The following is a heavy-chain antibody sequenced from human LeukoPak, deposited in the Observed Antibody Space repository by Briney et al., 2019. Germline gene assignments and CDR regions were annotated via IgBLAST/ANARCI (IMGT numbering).Heavy chain of an antibody. V-gene: IGHV3-30*04. Sequence: GGSLRLSCAASGFTFSSYAMHWVRQAPGKGLEWVAVISYDGSNKYYADSVKGRFTISRDNSKNTLYLQMNSLGPEDTAVYYCAKDPRAHTYGWSWRYFDYWGQGTLVTVSS. CDR2: ISYDGSNK. J-gene: IGHJ4*02. CDR1: GFTFSSYA. CDR3: AKDPRAHTYGWSWRYFDY. D-gene: IGHD5-18*01.